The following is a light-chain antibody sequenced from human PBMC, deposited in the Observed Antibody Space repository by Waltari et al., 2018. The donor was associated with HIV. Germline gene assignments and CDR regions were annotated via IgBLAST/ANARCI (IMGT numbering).Light chain of an antibody. Sequence: QSALTQPRSVSGSPGQSVTISCTGTSSDVGGYNYVSWYQQHPVKAPKLMIYDVSQRPSGVPDRFSGSKSGNTASLTISGLQAEDEADYYCCSYAGSYTYVFGTGTKVTVL. CDR3: CSYAGSYTYV. J-gene: IGLJ1*01. V-gene: IGLV2-11*01. CDR1: SSDVGGYNY. CDR2: DVS.